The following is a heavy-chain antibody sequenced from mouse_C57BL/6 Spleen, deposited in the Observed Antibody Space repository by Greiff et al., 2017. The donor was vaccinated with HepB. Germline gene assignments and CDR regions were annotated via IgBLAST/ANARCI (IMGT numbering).Heavy chain of an antibody. J-gene: IGHJ3*01. CDR1: GYSITSGYY. V-gene: IGHV3-6*01. Sequence: EVHLVESGPGLVKPSQSLSLTCSVTGYSITSGYYWNWIRQFPGNKLEWMGYISYDGSNNYNPSLKNRISITRDTSKNQFFLKLNSVTTEDTATYYCARSSPYYNPFAYWGQGTLVTVSA. CDR2: ISYDGSN. D-gene: IGHD2-12*01. CDR3: ARSSPYYNPFAY.